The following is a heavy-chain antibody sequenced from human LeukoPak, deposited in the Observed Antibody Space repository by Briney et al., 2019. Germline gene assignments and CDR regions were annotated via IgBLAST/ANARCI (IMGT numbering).Heavy chain of an antibody. D-gene: IGHD5-18*01. Sequence: PGGSLRLSCAASGFTFSDYYMSWIRQAPGKGLEWVSYISSSGSTIYYADPVKGRFTISRDNAKNSLYLQMNSLRAEDTAVYYCARDQKYSYGYYYYYGMDVWGQGTTVTVSS. V-gene: IGHV3-11*01. CDR1: GFTFSDYY. CDR2: ISSSGSTI. J-gene: IGHJ6*02. CDR3: ARDQKYSYGYYYYYGMDV.